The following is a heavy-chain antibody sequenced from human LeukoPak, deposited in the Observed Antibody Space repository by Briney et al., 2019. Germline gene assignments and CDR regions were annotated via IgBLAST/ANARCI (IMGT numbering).Heavy chain of an antibody. V-gene: IGHV1-46*01. J-gene: IGHJ6*02. CDR1: GYTFTSYY. D-gene: IGHD2-15*01. CDR3: ARGHCSGGRCYYYYYGMDV. Sequence: ASVKVSCKAPGYTFTSYYMHWVRQAPGQGLEWMGIINPSSGSTTYAQRFQGRVTMTRDTSTSTVYMELSSLRSEDTAVYCCARGHCSGGRCYYYYYGMDVWGQGTTVTVS. CDR2: INPSSGST.